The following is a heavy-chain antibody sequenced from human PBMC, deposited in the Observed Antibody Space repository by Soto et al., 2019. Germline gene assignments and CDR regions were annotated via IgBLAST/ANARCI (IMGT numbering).Heavy chain of an antibody. CDR3: ARERPGPYFDY. CDR1: GFTFSSYA. Sequence: LRLSCAASGFTFSSYAMHWVRQAPGKGLEWVAVISYDGSNKYYADSVKGRFTISRDNSKNTLYLQMNSLRAEDTAVYYCARERPGPYFDYWGQGTLVTVSS. V-gene: IGHV3-30-3*01. J-gene: IGHJ4*02. CDR2: ISYDGSNK.